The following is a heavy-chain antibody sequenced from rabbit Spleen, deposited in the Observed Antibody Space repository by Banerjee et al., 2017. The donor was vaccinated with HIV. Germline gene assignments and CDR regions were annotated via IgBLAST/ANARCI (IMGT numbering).Heavy chain of an antibody. CDR2: IEPIFGNT. D-gene: IGHD4-1*01. CDR1: GFSFSSSYY. Sequence: QSLEESGGDLVKPGASLTLTCTASGFSFSSSYYMCWVRQAPGKGLEWIGYIEPIFGNTYYANWVNGRFTISSHNAQNTLYLQLNSLTAADTATYFCVREVAAKFSLWGPGTLVTVS. J-gene: IGHJ4*01. V-gene: IGHV1S40*01. CDR3: VREVAAKFSL.